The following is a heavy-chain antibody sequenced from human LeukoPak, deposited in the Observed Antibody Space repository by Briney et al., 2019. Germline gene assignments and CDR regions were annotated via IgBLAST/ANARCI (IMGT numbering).Heavy chain of an antibody. D-gene: IGHD3-16*01. CDR3: ARTHRGGYYYYYMDV. J-gene: IGHJ6*03. CDR2: INHSGST. V-gene: IGHV4-34*01. CDR1: GGSFSGYY. Sequence: ASETLPLTCAVYGGSFSGYYWSWIRQPPGKGLEWIGEINHSGSTNYNPSLKSRVTISVDTSKNQFSLKLSSVTAADTAVYYCARTHRGGYYYYYMDVWGKGTTVTISS.